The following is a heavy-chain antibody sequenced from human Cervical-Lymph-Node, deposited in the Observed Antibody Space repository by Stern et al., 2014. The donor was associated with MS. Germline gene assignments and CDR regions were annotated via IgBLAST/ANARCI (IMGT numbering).Heavy chain of an antibody. Sequence: EVQLVESGGGLVQPGESLRLSCAASGFSFSSYAMSWVRQAPGKGLEWVSAISSSGRSTYYADSVKGRFTVSRDNSKNTVYLQMSSLRDEDTATYYCAKNGRGSGWYAWLDPWGQGTLVTVSS. CDR3: AKNGRGSGWYAWLDP. V-gene: IGHV3-23*04. D-gene: IGHD6-19*01. J-gene: IGHJ5*02. CDR2: ISSSGRST. CDR1: GFSFSSYA.